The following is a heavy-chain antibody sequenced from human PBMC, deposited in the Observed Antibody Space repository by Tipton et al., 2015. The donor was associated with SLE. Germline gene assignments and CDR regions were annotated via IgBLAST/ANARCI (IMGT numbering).Heavy chain of an antibody. CDR3: ASHVAGDAFDI. D-gene: IGHD2-21*01. J-gene: IGHJ3*02. V-gene: IGHV4-61*02. CDR2: IYTSGST. CDR1: GGSISSGSYY. Sequence: TLSLTCTVSGGSISSGSYYWSWIRQPAGKGLEWIGRIYTSGSTNYNPSLKSLVTISVDTSKNQFSLKLSSVTAADTAVYYCASHVAGDAFDIWGQGTMVTVSS.